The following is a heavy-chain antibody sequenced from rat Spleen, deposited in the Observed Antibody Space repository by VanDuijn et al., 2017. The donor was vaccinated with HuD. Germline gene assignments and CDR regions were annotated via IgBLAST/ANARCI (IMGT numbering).Heavy chain of an antibody. CDR3: ARSPANWDVMDA. Sequence: EVQLVESGGGLVQPGRSLKLSCVASGFTFKNYWMTWIRQAPGKGLEWVASITNSAGSTYYPDSVKGRFTISRDTAENTLYLQMGSLRSEDTATYYCARSPANWDVMDAWGQGASVTVSS. CDR2: ITNSAGST. J-gene: IGHJ4*01. CDR1: GFTFKNYW. V-gene: IGHV5-31*01. D-gene: IGHD5-1*01.